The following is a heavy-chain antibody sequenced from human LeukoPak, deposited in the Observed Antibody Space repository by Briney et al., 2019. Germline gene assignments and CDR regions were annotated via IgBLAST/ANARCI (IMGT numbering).Heavy chain of an antibody. CDR2: ITGSGTYT. CDR1: GFTFSDYS. CDR3: VRDKAGSTPNYYYSMDV. D-gene: IGHD6-19*01. Sequence: GGSLRLSCAAPGFTFSDYSVNWVRQAPGRGLEWVSSITGSGTYTYYADSVRGRFTLARDNARNSLYLQMNSLRAEDTAVYYCVRDKAGSTPNYYYSMDVWGTGTTVTVSS. V-gene: IGHV3-21*01. J-gene: IGHJ6*03.